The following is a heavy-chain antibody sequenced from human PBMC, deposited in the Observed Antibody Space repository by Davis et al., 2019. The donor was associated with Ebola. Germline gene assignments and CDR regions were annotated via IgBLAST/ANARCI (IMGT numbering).Heavy chain of an antibody. CDR1: GASVSGHY. J-gene: IGHJ4*02. CDR3: SERGSSV. CDR2: IYYTGSA. D-gene: IGHD3-10*01. V-gene: IGHV4-59*02. Sequence: PSETLSLTCTVSGASVSGHYWNWFRQPPGKGLEWIGSIYYTGSAYYNSSLASRATISLDPSKNQFSLKLTSVTAADTAMYYCSERGSSVWGQGTLVTVSS.